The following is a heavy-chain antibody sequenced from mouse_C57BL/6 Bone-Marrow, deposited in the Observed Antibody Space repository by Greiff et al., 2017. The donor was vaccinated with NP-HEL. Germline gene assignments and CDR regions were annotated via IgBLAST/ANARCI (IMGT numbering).Heavy chain of an antibody. CDR1: GFSFNTYA. J-gene: IGHJ2*01. D-gene: IGHD2-1*01. CDR2: IRSKSNNYAT. V-gene: IGHV10-1*01. CDR3: VRHGNYIPFDY. Sequence: EAGGGLVQPKGSLKLSCAASGFSFNTYAMNWVRQAPGKGLEWVARIRSKSNNYATYYADSVKDRFTISRDDSESMLYLQMNNLKTEDTAMYYCVRHGNYIPFDYWGQGTTLTVSS.